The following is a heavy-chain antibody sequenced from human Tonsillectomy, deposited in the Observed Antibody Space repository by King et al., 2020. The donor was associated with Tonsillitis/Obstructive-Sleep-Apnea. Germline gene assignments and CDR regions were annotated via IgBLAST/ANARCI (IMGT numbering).Heavy chain of an antibody. CDR2: IYPGDSDT. D-gene: IGHD2-8*01. CDR1: GYSFTTSW. Sequence: QLVQSGAEVKKPEESLKISCKGSGYSFTTSWIGWVRQLPGKGLEWMGIIYPGDSDTRYRPSFQGQVTISVDKSISTAYLQWNSLKASDTAMYFCARGYCINNKCYAPVDSWGQGTLVTVSS. CDR3: ARGYCINNKCYAPVDS. V-gene: IGHV5-51*01. J-gene: IGHJ4*02.